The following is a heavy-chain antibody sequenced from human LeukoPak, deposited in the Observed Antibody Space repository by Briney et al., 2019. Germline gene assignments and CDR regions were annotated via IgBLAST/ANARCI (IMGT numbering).Heavy chain of an antibody. CDR1: GFTFSSYE. Sequence: GGSLRLSCAASGFTFSSYEMNWVRQAPGKGLEWVSSISSSSSYIYYADSVKGRFTNSRDNAKNSLYLQMNSLKTEDTAVYYCTRPEPRKYYDILTGYYSGYMDVWGKGTTVTISS. V-gene: IGHV3-21*04. CDR2: ISSSSSYI. D-gene: IGHD3-9*01. CDR3: TRPEPRKYYDILTGYYSGYMDV. J-gene: IGHJ6*03.